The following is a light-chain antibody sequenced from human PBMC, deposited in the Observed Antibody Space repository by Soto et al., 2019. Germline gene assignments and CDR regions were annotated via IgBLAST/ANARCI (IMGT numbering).Light chain of an antibody. CDR1: SSDVGGYNY. Sequence: QSALTQPASVSGSPGQSITISCTGTSSDVGGYNYVSWYQQHPGKAPKVMIYDVSNRPSGVSNRFSGSKSGNTASLTISGLQTEDEADYYCSSYTSSSTLFYVFGTGT. CDR2: DVS. J-gene: IGLJ1*01. CDR3: SSYTSSSTLFYV. V-gene: IGLV2-14*01.